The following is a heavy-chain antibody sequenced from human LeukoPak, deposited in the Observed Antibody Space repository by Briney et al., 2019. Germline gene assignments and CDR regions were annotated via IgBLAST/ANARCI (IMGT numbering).Heavy chain of an antibody. V-gene: IGHV3-64D*09. J-gene: IGHJ4*01. CDR3: AMNWNCDY. CDR2: ISNSGGST. CDR1: GFTFSGYA. D-gene: IGHD1-1*01. Sequence: TGGSLRLSCSASGFTFSGYAMLWVRQAPGKGLESVSAISNSGGSTYYADSVKGRFTISRDNSDNTLYLQMSSLRPEDTAVYYCAMNWNCDYWGHGTLVTVSS.